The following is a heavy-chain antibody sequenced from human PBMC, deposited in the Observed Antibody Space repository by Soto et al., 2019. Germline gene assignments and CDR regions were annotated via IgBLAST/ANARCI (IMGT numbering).Heavy chain of an antibody. Sequence: SETLSLPCTVSAGPISSYYWSWIRQPPGKGLEWIGYIYYLGSTNYNPSLKIRVTISVDTSKNQFSLKLSSVTAADTAVYYCARVLDGYDFDYLGQGTLVNVS. D-gene: IGHD5-12*01. J-gene: IGHJ4*02. CDR2: IYYLGST. CDR1: AGPISSYY. V-gene: IGHV4-59*01. CDR3: ARVLDGYDFDY.